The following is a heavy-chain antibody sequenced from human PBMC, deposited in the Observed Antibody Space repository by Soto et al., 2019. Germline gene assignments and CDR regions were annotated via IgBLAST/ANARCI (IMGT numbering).Heavy chain of an antibody. CDR2: ITSSSSTI. D-gene: IGHD6-13*01. J-gene: IGHJ5*02. CDR3: ARHNRIAGSLDP. Sequence: GGSLRLSCAASGFTFSTYSMNWARQAPGKGLEWIAYITSSSSTIFYADSVKGRFTISRDNAKNPLHLQMNSLRDEDTSVYYCARHNRIAGSLDPWGKGTPITVSS. CDR1: GFTFSTYS. V-gene: IGHV3-48*02.